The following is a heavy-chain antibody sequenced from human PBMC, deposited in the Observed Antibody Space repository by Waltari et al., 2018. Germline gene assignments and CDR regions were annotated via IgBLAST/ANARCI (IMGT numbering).Heavy chain of an antibody. D-gene: IGHD2-15*01. CDR2: ISAYNGNT. V-gene: IGHV1-18*01. J-gene: IGHJ4*02. Sequence: QVQLVQSGAEVKKPGASVKVSCKASGYTFTSYGISWVRQAPGLLEWMGWISAYNGNTNYAQKLQGRVTMTTDTSTSTAYMELRSLRSDDTAVYYCARIIVVVVAATDLDYWGQGTLVTVSS. CDR1: GYTFTSYG. CDR3: ARIIVVVVAATDLDY.